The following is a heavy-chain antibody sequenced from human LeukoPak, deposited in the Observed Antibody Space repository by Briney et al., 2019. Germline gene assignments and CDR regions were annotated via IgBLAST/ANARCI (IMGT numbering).Heavy chain of an antibody. V-gene: IGHV3-53*01. CDR3: ARTSTDCSGGSCYVDY. D-gene: IGHD2-15*01. CDR2: IYSGGST. Sequence: PGGPLRLSCAASGFTVSSNCMSWVRQAPGKGLEWVSVIYSGGSTYYADSVKGRFTISRDNSKNTLYLQMNSLRAEDTAVYYCARTSTDCSGGSCYVDYWGQGTLVTVSS. J-gene: IGHJ4*02. CDR1: GFTVSSNC.